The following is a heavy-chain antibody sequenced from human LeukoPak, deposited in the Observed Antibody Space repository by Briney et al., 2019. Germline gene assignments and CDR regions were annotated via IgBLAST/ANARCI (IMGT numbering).Heavy chain of an antibody. Sequence: GGSLRLSCVASGFTFSSYSMNWVRQAPGKGLEWVSSISSSSTYIFYADSVKGRFTISRDNAKNSLYLQLNSLRAEDTAVFYCARGPTYYPSSGFYSEYWGQGTLVTVSS. CDR3: ARGPTYYPSSGFYSEY. V-gene: IGHV3-21*01. D-gene: IGHD3-22*01. CDR2: ISSSSTYI. J-gene: IGHJ4*02. CDR1: GFTFSSYS.